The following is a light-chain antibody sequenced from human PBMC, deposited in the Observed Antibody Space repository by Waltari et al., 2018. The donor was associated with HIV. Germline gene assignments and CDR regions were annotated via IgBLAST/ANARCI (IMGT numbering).Light chain of an antibody. CDR1: SSDVGTYNY. V-gene: IGLV2-14*03. CDR2: DVS. CDR3: SSYTSSSTYV. Sequence: QSALTQSASVSGSLGQSITISCFGTSSDVGTYNYVSWYQQHPGKAPKLMIYDVSNRPSGLSNRFSGSKSGNTASLTISGLQAEDEADYYCSSYTSSSTYVFGTGTKVTVL. J-gene: IGLJ1*01.